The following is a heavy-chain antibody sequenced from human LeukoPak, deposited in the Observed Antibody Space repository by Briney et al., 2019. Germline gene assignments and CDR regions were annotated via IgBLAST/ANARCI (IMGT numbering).Heavy chain of an antibody. CDR2: ISFYENNA. J-gene: IGHJ4*02. CDR3: ARDPSEYFDY. Sequence: GGSLRLSCAASGFTFSRYTMHWVRQAPGKRLEWVAVISFYENNAYYADSVKGRFTISRDDSKNTLFLQMNSLTTEDTAVYYCARDPSEYFDYWGQGTLVTVFS. V-gene: IGHV3-30*04. CDR1: GFTFSRYT.